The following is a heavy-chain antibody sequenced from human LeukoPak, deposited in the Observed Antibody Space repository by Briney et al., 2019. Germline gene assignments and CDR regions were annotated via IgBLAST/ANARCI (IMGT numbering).Heavy chain of an antibody. Sequence: GGSLRLSCTASGFTFGDYAMSWVRQAPGKGLEWVGFIRSKAYGGTTEYAASVKGRFTISRDDSKSIAYLQMNSLKTEDTAVYYCTVLVAAQRVDYWRQGTLVTVSS. CDR2: IRSKAYGGTT. V-gene: IGHV3-49*04. D-gene: IGHD2-15*01. CDR1: GFTFGDYA. CDR3: TVLVAAQRVDY. J-gene: IGHJ4*02.